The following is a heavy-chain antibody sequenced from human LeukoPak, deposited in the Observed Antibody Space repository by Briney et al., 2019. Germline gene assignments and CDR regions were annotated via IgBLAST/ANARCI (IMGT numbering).Heavy chain of an antibody. V-gene: IGHV4-34*01. J-gene: IGHJ5*02. D-gene: IGHD3-22*01. CDR1: GGSFSGYY. CDR2: INHSGST. Sequence: SETLSLTCAVSGGSFSGYYWSWIRQPPGKGLEWIGEINHSGSTNYNPSLKSRVTISVDTSKNQFSLKLSSVTAADTAVYYCARDDSWDFSWFDPWGHGTLVAVSS. CDR3: ARDDSWDFSWFDP.